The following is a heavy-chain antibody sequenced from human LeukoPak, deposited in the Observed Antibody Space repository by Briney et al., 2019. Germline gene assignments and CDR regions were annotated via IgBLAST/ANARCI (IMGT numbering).Heavy chain of an antibody. D-gene: IGHD2-15*01. V-gene: IGHV1-2*02. J-gene: IGHJ3*02. CDR3: ARVRSVADTYRRWVPFDI. CDR1: GYTFAGYY. Sequence: ASVTVSCKASGYTFAGYYMHWVRQAPGQGLEWMGWINPNSGGTNYAQKFQGRVTMTRDTSISTAYMELSRLRSDDTAVYYCARVRSVADTYRRWVPFDIWGQGTMVTVSS. CDR2: INPNSGGT.